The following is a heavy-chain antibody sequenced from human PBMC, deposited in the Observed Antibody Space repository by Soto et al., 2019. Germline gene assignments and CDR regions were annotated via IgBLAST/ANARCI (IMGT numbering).Heavy chain of an antibody. Sequence: QLQLQESGSGLVKPSQTLSLTCAVSGGSISSGGYSWSWIRQPPGKGLEWIGYIYHSGSTYYNPSLKSRVTISVDRSKNQFSLKLSSVTAADTAVYYCARVGLYYYDSNPPPHFDYWGQGTLVTVSS. CDR1: GGSISSGGYS. J-gene: IGHJ4*02. CDR3: ARVGLYYYDSNPPPHFDY. V-gene: IGHV4-30-2*01. D-gene: IGHD3-22*01. CDR2: IYHSGST.